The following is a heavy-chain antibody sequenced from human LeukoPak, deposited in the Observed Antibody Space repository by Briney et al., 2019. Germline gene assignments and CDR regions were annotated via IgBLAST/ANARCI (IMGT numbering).Heavy chain of an antibody. CDR2: ISSSSSTI. Sequence: GSLRLSCAASGFTFGDTWMNWVRQAPGKGLEWVSYISSSSSTIYYADSVKGRFTISRGNAKNSLYLQMNSLRAEDTAVYYCARDRRDAFDIWGQGTMVTVSS. V-gene: IGHV3-48*01. J-gene: IGHJ3*02. CDR1: GFTFGDTW. CDR3: ARDRRDAFDI.